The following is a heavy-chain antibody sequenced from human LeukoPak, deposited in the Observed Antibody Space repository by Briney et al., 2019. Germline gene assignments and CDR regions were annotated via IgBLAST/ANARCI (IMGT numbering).Heavy chain of an antibody. CDR1: GGSISSDY. D-gene: IGHD2-2*01. CDR2: IYASGST. V-gene: IGHV4-4*07. CDR3: ARDGAYCSRTSCYSSYYYYYGMDV. Sequence: AETLSLTCTVSGGSISSDYWSWIRQPAGKGLEWIGRIYASGSTNYNPSLRSRITMSVDTSKNQFSLKLRSVTAADTAVYYCARDGAYCSRTSCYSSYYYYYGMDVWGQGTTVTVSS. J-gene: IGHJ6*02.